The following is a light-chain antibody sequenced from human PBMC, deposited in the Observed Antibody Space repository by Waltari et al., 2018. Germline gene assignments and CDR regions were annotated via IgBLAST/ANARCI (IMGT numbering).Light chain of an antibody. CDR1: RANIGAGYD. V-gene: IGLV1-40*01. Sequence: QSVLTQPPSVSGAPGQRVTIPCTGSRANIGAGYDVPWYQQLPGTAPKLLIHGNSNRPSGVPDRFSGSKSGTSASLAITGLQAEDEADYYCQSYDSSLSGSVFGGGTKLTVL. J-gene: IGLJ2*01. CDR2: GNS. CDR3: QSYDSSLSGSV.